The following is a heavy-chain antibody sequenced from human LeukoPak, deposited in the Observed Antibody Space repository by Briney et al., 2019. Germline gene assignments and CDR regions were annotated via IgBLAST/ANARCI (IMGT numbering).Heavy chain of an antibody. CDR3: ARCTLGSLSYFYYYYYMDV. D-gene: IGHD1-26*01. CDR1: GGSISSYY. J-gene: IGHJ6*03. Sequence: PSETLSLTCTVSGGSISSYYWIWIRQPAGKALEWIERIYTSGSTNYYPSLESRVTMSVDTSKNQFSLKLSSVTAADSAVYYCARCTLGSLSYFYYYYYMDVWGKGTTVTVSS. CDR2: IYTSGST. V-gene: IGHV4-4*07.